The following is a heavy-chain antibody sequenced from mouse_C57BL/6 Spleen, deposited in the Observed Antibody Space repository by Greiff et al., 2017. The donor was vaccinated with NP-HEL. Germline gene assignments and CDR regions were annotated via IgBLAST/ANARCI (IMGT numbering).Heavy chain of an antibody. Sequence: VQGVESGPELVKPGASVKISCKASGYAFSSSWMNWVKQRPGKGLEWIGRIYPGDGDTNYNGKFKGKATLTADKSSSTAYMQLSSLTSEDSAVYFCARGLGEGYFDVWGTGTTVTVSS. V-gene: IGHV1-82*01. J-gene: IGHJ1*03. CDR2: IYPGDGDT. CDR1: GYAFSSSW. D-gene: IGHD4-1*01. CDR3: ARGLGEGYFDV.